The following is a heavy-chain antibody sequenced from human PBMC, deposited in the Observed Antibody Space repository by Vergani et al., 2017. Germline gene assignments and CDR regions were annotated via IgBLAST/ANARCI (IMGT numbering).Heavy chain of an antibody. Sequence: VQLVESGGGLVQPGGSLRLSCTASGFTFSNYWMQWVRQAPGKGLMWVSSISSSSSYIYYADSVKGRFTISRDNAKNSLYLQMNSLRAEDTAVYYCARAVVYCSCGSCYSGLDYWGQGTLVTVSS. CDR2: ISSSSSYI. CDR3: ARAVVYCSCGSCYSGLDY. D-gene: IGHD2-15*01. V-gene: IGHV3-21*02. J-gene: IGHJ4*02. CDR1: GFTFSNYW.